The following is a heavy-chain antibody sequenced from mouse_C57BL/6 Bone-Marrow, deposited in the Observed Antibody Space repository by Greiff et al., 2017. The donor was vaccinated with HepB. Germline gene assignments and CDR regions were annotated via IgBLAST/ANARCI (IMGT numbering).Heavy chain of an antibody. CDR1: GFSLTSYG. D-gene: IGHD1-1*01. CDR2: IWSGGST. V-gene: IGHV2-2*01. CDR3: ARNKDYGSSHWYFDV. Sequence: VMLVESGPGLVQPSQSLSITCTVSGFSLTSYGVHWVRQSPGKGLEWLGVIWSGGSTDYNAAFISRLSISKDNSKSQVFFKMNSLQADDTAIYYCARNKDYGSSHWYFDVWGTGTTVTVSS. J-gene: IGHJ1*03.